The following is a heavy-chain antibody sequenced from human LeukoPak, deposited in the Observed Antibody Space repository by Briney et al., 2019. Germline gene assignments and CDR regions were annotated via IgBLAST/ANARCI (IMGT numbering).Heavy chain of an antibody. D-gene: IGHD3-3*01. J-gene: IGHJ4*02. CDR1: GFTFSSYG. V-gene: IGHV3-30*02. CDR3: AKDRGFWSGEDYFDY. Sequence: GGSLRLSCAASGFTFSSYGMHWVRQAPGKGVEWVAFIRYDGSNKYYADSVKGRFTISRDNSKNTLYLQMNSLRAEDTAVYYCAKDRGFWSGEDYFDYWGQGTLVTVSS. CDR2: IRYDGSNK.